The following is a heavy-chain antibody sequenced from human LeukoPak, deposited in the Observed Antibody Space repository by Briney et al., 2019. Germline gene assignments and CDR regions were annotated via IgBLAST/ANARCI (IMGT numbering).Heavy chain of an antibody. J-gene: IGHJ3*01. CDR3: ATGLSVVVPAAGVWSN. Sequence: ASVKVSCKVSGYTLTELSMHWVRQAPGKGLEWMGGFDPEDGETIYAQKFQGRVTMTEDTSTDTAYMELSSLRSEDTAVYYCATGLSVVVPAAGVWSNWGQGTMVTVSS. CDR1: GYTLTELS. V-gene: IGHV1-24*01. CDR2: FDPEDGET. D-gene: IGHD2-2*01.